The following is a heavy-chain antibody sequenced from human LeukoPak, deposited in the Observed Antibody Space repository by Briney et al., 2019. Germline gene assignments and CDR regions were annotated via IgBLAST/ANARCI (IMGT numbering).Heavy chain of an antibody. CDR2: ISSSGSTI. V-gene: IGHV3-11*04. Sequence: GGSLRLSCAASGFTLSNAWMSWVRQAPGKGLEWVSHISSSGSTIYYADSVKGRFTISRDNAKNSLYLQMNSLRAEDTAVYYCVRSYHPGGWFDPWGQGTLVTVSS. CDR3: VRSYHPGGWFDP. J-gene: IGHJ5*02. CDR1: GFTLSNAW. D-gene: IGHD2-21*01.